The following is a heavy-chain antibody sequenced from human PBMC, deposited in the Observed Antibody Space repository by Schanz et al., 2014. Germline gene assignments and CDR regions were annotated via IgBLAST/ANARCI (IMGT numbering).Heavy chain of an antibody. V-gene: IGHV4-61*02. CDR2: VFPNGIT. Sequence: QVQLQESGPGLVKPSQTLSLTCIVSGGSISSGTYYWSWLRQPAGKGLEWVGRVFPNGITNYNPSLKSRFPISLATSKNQFSLTLTSLTAADTAVYYCARDTTWRLDLWGRGTLVTVSS. CDR3: ARDTTWRLDL. D-gene: IGHD1-1*01. CDR1: GGSISSGTYY. J-gene: IGHJ2*01.